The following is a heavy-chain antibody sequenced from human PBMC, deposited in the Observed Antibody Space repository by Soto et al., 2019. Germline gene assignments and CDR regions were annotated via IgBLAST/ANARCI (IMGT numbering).Heavy chain of an antibody. Sequence: QVQLQQWGAGLLKPSETLSLTCAVYGGSCSGYYWSWIRQPPGKGLEWIGEINHSGSTNYNPSLKSRVTISVDTSKNQFSLKLSSVTAADTAVYYCARTTTVTTSAFDYWGQGTLVTVSS. V-gene: IGHV4-34*01. CDR3: ARTTTVTTSAFDY. CDR1: GGSCSGYY. J-gene: IGHJ4*02. CDR2: INHSGST. D-gene: IGHD4-17*01.